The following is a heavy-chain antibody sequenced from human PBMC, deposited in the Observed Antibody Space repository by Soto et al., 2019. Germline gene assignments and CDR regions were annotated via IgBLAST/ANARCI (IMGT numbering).Heavy chain of an antibody. J-gene: IGHJ6*01. Sequence: EVQLVESGGGLVQPGGSLRLSCAASGFTFSDHYMDWVRQAPGKGLEWVARSRNRVNSHTTEYAASVKGRFTISRDESKSSLYLQMNNLKIEDTAVYYCTRGLLGGAPSYTFHGMDVWGQGTTVTVSS. CDR1: GFTFSDHY. V-gene: IGHV3-72*01. D-gene: IGHD1-26*01. CDR2: SRNRVNSHTT. CDR3: TRGLLGGAPSYTFHGMDV.